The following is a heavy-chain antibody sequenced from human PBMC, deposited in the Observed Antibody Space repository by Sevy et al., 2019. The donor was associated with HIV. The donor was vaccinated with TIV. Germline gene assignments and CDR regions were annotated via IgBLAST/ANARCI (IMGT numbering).Heavy chain of an antibody. J-gene: IGHJ3*02. Sequence: GGSLRLSCAASGFTFSSYEMNWVHQAPGKGLEWVSYISSSGSTIYYADSVKGRFTISRDNAKNSLYLQMNSLRAEDTAVYYCARVPSGSYQGDAFDIRGQGTMVTVSS. V-gene: IGHV3-48*03. D-gene: IGHD1-26*01. CDR2: ISSSGSTI. CDR1: GFTFSSYE. CDR3: ARVPSGSYQGDAFDI.